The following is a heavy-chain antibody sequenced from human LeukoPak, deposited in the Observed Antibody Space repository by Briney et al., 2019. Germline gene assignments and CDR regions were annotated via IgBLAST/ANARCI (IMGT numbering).Heavy chain of an antibody. CDR1: GGSISSSSYY. V-gene: IGHV4-39*07. J-gene: IGHJ4*02. CDR3: ARAKAGFGEYTIDY. CDR2: IYYSGST. D-gene: IGHD3-10*01. Sequence: SETLSLTCTVSGGSISSSSYYWGWIRQPPGKGLEWIGSIYYSGSTYYNPSLKSRVTISVDTSKNQFSLKLSSVTAADTAVYYCARAKAGFGEYTIDYWGQGTLVTVSS.